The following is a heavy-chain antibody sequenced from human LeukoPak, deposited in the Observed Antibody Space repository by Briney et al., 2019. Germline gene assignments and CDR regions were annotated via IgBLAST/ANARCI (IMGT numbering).Heavy chain of an antibody. D-gene: IGHD3-3*01. Sequence: ASVKVSCKASGGTFSSYAISWVRQAPGQGLEWMGGIIPIFGTANYAQKFHGRDTITTDESTSTDYMELSRLRSEDTAVYYCARDNHYDFWSGYYKRRAYYYMDVWGKGTTVTVSS. CDR1: GGTFSSYA. V-gene: IGHV1-69*05. CDR3: ARDNHYDFWSGYYKRRAYYYMDV. J-gene: IGHJ6*03. CDR2: IIPIFGTA.